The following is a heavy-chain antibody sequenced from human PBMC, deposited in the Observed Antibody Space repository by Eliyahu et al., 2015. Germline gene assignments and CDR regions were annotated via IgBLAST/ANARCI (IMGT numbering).Heavy chain of an antibody. Sequence: EVQLVESGGGLVKPGGSLRLSCAASGFTFSSYSMNWVRQAPGKGLEWVSSISSSSSYIYYADSVKGRFTISRDNAKNSLYLQMNSLRAEDTAVYYCARGPRYSGNYFDYWGQGTLVTVSS. J-gene: IGHJ4*02. CDR2: ISSSSSYI. V-gene: IGHV3-21*01. CDR3: ARGPRYSGNYFDY. D-gene: IGHD1-1*01. CDR1: GFTFSSYS.